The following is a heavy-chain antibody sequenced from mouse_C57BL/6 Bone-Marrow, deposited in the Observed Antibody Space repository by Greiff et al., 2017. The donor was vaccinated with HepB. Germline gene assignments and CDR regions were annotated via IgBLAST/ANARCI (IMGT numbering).Heavy chain of an antibody. V-gene: IGHV5-4*01. D-gene: IGHD2-3*01. Sequence: EVQRVESGGGLVKPGGSLKLSCAASGFTFSSYAMSWVRQTPEKRLEWVATISDGGSYTYYPDNVKGRFTISRDNAKNNLYLQMSHLKSEDTAMYYCANDGYLFAYWGQGTLVTVSA. J-gene: IGHJ3*01. CDR2: ISDGGSYT. CDR1: GFTFSSYA. CDR3: ANDGYLFAY.